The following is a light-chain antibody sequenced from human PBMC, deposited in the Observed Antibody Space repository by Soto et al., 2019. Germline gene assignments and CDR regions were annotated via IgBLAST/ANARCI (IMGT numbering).Light chain of an antibody. CDR1: QSVSSN. CDR3: QQYNNWPPWT. Sequence: EILMTQSPATLSVSPGERATLSCRASQSVSSNLAWYQQKPGQAPRLLIYGASTRATGIPARFSGSGAGTEVPPTISSLLSEDFAVYYCQQYNNWPPWTVGQGTKVEIK. J-gene: IGKJ1*01. CDR2: GAS. V-gene: IGKV3-15*01.